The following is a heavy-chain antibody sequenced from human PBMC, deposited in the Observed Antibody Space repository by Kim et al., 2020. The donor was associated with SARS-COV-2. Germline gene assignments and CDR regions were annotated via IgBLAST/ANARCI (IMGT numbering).Heavy chain of an antibody. V-gene: IGHV3-49*02. Sequence: TTEYAASVKGRFTITRDDAKSVAYLQRNSLKTEDSAVYYCARSLAGWYNYWGQGTLVTVSS. D-gene: IGHD6-19*01. J-gene: IGHJ4*02. CDR3: ARSLAGWYNY. CDR2: TT.